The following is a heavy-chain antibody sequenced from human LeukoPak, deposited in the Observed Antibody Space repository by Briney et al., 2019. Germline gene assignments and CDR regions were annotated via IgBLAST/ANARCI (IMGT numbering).Heavy chain of an antibody. CDR2: IYSSGST. CDR3: AREGSGYPDAFDI. Sequence: SETLSLTCTVSGGSISRYYWSWIRQPAGKRLEWIGRIYSSGSTNYNPSLKSRVTMSVDTSKNQFSLKLSSVTAADTAVYYCAREGSGYPDAFDIWGQGTMVTVSS. V-gene: IGHV4-4*07. D-gene: IGHD3-16*02. J-gene: IGHJ3*02. CDR1: GGSISRYY.